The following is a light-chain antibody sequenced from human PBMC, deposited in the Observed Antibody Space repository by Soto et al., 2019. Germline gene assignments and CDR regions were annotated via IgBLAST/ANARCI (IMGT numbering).Light chain of an antibody. J-gene: IGLJ1*01. CDR3: QSYDSSLNNFV. V-gene: IGLV1-40*01. CDR1: SSNIGAEYD. Sequence: QCLLGHPPAVSWAPGHRVSISWTGSSSNIGAEYDVHWYQQLPGTAPKRLIYGDNNRPSGVPDRFSGSKSGTSASLAITGLQPEDEADYYCQSYDSSLNNFVFGTGTKVTVL. CDR2: GDN.